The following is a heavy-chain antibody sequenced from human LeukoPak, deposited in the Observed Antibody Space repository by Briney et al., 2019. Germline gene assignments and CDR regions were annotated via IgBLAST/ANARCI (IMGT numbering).Heavy chain of an antibody. CDR3: AKDTYSTSPYYFDY. CDR1: GFTFSSYV. D-gene: IGHD1-26*01. J-gene: IGHJ4*02. V-gene: IGHV3-23*01. CDR2: ISGSGGST. Sequence: GGSLRLSCAASGFTFSSYVMSWVRQAPGKGLEWVSGISGSGGSTYYADSVKGRFIISRDNSKNTLYLQMNSLRAEDTAVYYCAKDTYSTSPYYFDYWGQGTLVTVSS.